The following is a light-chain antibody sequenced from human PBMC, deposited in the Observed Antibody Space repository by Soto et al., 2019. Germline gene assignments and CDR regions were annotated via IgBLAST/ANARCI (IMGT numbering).Light chain of an antibody. CDR2: AAS. V-gene: IGKV1-9*01. CDR1: QGISSY. J-gene: IGKJ1*01. CDR3: QQLKSYPQT. Sequence: DIQLTQSPSFLSASVGDRVTITCRASQGISSYLAWYQQKPGEAPKLLIYAASNLQSGVPSRFSGSGSGTEFTLTITSLQPEDFATYYCQQLKSYPQTFGQGTKVDI.